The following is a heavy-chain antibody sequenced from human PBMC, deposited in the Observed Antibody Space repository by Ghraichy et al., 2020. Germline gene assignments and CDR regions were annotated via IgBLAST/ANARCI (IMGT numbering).Heavy chain of an antibody. CDR1: GYTFTAYY. Sequence: ASVKVSCKGSGYTFTAYYINWVRQAPGQGLEWMGRINPNSGDTNYAKKFQGRVTMTRDTSISTAYMELSGLRSDDTAIYYCARDFFSSIASPNYYYGMDVWGQGTTVTVSS. CDR2: INPNSGDT. CDR3: ARDFFSSIASPNYYYGMDV. V-gene: IGHV1-2*06. D-gene: IGHD6-6*01. J-gene: IGHJ6*02.